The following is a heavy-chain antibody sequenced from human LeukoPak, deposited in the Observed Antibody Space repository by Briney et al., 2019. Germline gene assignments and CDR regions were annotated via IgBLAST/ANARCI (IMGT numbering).Heavy chain of an antibody. CDR1: GFTFSSYA. CDR3: AKRGVVIRVILVGFHKEAYYFDS. J-gene: IGHJ4*02. D-gene: IGHD3-22*01. Sequence: GGTLRLSCAASGFTFSSYAMHWVRQAPGKGLEWVAVISYDGSNKYYADSVKGRFTISRDNPKNALYLQMNSLRAEDTAVYFCAKRGVVIRVILVGFHKEAYYFDSWGQGALVTVSS. CDR2: ISYDGSNK. V-gene: IGHV3-30*04.